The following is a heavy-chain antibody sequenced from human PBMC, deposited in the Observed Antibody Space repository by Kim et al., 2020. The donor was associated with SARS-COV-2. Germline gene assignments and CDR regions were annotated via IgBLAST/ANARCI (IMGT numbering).Heavy chain of an antibody. CDR2: ISYDGSNK. J-gene: IGHJ4*02. D-gene: IGHD6-13*01. V-gene: IGHV3-30*18. CDR3: AKDRGNLEYYFDY. CDR1: GFTFSSYG. Sequence: GGSLRLSCAASGFTFSSYGMHWVRQAPGKGLEWVAVISYDGSNKYYADSVKGRFTISRDNSKNTLYLQMNSLRAEDTAVYYCAKDRGNLEYYFDYWGQGTLVTVSS.